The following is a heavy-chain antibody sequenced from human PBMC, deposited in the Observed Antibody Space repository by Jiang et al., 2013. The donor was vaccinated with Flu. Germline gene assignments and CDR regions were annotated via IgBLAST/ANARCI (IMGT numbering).Heavy chain of an antibody. Sequence: VQLVESGGGLVQPGGSLRLSCAGSGFTFSGDWMQWVRQVPGKGLLWVSLINHDGMITTYADSVKGRFTISRDNAENTLYLQMDSLRAEDTAVYYCARFFTAYASDIWGQGTRVTVSS. CDR2: INHDGMIT. V-gene: IGHV3-74*02. CDR3: ARFFTAYASDI. CDR1: GFTFSGDW. D-gene: IGHD3-16*01. J-gene: IGHJ3*02.